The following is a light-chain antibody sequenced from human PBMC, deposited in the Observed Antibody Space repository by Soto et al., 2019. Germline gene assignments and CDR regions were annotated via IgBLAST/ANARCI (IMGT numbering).Light chain of an antibody. CDR2: DAS. CDR3: QQYNNWPWT. V-gene: IGKV3D-15*01. Sequence: EIVMTQSPATLSVSPGERATLSCRASQSVSSNLARYQQKPGQAPRLLIYDASNRATGIPARFSGSGSGTEFTLTISSLQSEDFAVYYCQQYNNWPWTFGQGTKVDIK. J-gene: IGKJ1*01. CDR1: QSVSSN.